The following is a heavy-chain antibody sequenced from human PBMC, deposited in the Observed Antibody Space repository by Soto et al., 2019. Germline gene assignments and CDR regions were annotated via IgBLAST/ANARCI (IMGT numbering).Heavy chain of an antibody. D-gene: IGHD3-22*01. J-gene: IGHJ6*02. Sequence: QVQLVQSGAEVKKPGASVKVSCKASGYTFTGYYMHWVRQAPGQGLEWMGWINPNSGGTNYAQKFQGRVTMTRETSISTAYMELSRLRSDDTAVYYWARDRRIVVVHTNYYYYYGMDVWGQGTTVTVSS. V-gene: IGHV1-2*02. CDR1: GYTFTGYY. CDR3: ARDRRIVVVHTNYYYYYGMDV. CDR2: INPNSGGT.